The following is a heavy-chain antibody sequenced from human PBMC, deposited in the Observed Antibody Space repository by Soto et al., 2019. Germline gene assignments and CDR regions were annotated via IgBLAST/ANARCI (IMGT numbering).Heavy chain of an antibody. V-gene: IGHV4-4*02. CDR1: GGSISSSNW. CDR2: IYHSGST. Sequence: QVQLQESGPGLVKPSGTLSLTCAVSGGSISSSNWWSWVRQPPGKGLEWIGEIYHSGSTNYNPSPESRVTISEDKSKNQFSLKLSSVTAADTAVYYCASRCISTSCPYGMDVWGQGTTVTVSS. D-gene: IGHD2-2*01. CDR3: ASRCISTSCPYGMDV. J-gene: IGHJ6*02.